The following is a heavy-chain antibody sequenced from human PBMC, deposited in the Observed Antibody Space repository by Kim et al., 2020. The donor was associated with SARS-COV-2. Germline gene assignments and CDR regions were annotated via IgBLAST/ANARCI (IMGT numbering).Heavy chain of an antibody. CDR1: GFIFSDYS. D-gene: IGHD1-1*01. J-gene: IGHJ4*02. CDR2: ISSSSTVT. V-gene: IGHV3-48*02. Sequence: GGSLRLSCAASGFIFSDYSMNWVRQAPGKGLEWVSYISSSSTVTYYADSVKGRFTMSRDNAKNSLYLQMNSLRDEDTAVYYCARQTDADYWGQGTLVTVSS. CDR3: ARQTDADY.